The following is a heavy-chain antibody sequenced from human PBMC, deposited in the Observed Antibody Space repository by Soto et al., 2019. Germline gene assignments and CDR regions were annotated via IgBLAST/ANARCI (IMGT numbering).Heavy chain of an antibody. J-gene: IGHJ4*02. CDR2: INSDGSST. CDR3: ARVEGLSSWLRFTAVAGSFDY. Sequence: PGGSLRLSCAASGFTFSSYWMHWVRQAPGKGLVWVSRINSDGSSTSYAYSVKGRFTISRDNAKNTLYLQMNSLRAEDTAVYYCARVEGLSSWLRFTAVAGSFDYWGQGTLVTVSS. CDR1: GFTFSSYW. D-gene: IGHD5-12*01. V-gene: IGHV3-74*01.